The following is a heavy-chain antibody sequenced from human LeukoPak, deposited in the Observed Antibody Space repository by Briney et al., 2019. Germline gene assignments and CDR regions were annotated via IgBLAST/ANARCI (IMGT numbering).Heavy chain of an antibody. CDR3: AKDGARGDYYGSGTFDY. CDR1: GFTFSTYG. Sequence: GGSLRLSCAASGFTFSTYGMHWVRQAPGKGLEGVAFIRNDGTIKYYADSVKGRFTISRDNSKNTLYLQMNSLRAEDTAVYYCAKDGARGDYYGSGTFDYWGQGTLVTVSS. CDR2: IRNDGTIK. D-gene: IGHD3-10*01. J-gene: IGHJ4*02. V-gene: IGHV3-30*02.